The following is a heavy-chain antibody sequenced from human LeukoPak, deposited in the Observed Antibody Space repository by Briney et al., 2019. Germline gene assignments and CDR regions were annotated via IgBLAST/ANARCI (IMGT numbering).Heavy chain of an antibody. V-gene: IGHV6-1*01. Sequence: SQTLSLTCAISGDSVSSNSAAWNWIRQSPSRGLEWLGRTYYRSKWYNDYAVSVKSRITINPDTSKNQFSLQLNSVTPEDTAVYYCAKRGADSSGYTYYYYMDVWGKGTTVTVSS. CDR2: TYYRSKWYN. D-gene: IGHD3-22*01. CDR3: AKRGADSSGYTYYYYMDV. J-gene: IGHJ6*03. CDR1: GDSVSSNSAA.